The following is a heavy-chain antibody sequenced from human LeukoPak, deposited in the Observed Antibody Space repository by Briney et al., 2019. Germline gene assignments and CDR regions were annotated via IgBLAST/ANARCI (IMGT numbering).Heavy chain of an antibody. CDR1: GYTFTGYY. D-gene: IGHD6-13*01. J-gene: IGHJ5*02. CDR3: ARSWQQQSGWFDP. CDR2: INPNSGGT. V-gene: IGHV1-2*02. Sequence: GASVKVSCKASGYTFTGYYMHWVRQAPGQGLEWMGWINPNSGGTNYAQKFQGRVTMTRDTSISTAYMELSRLRSDDTAVYYCARSWQQQSGWFDPWGQGTLVTVSS.